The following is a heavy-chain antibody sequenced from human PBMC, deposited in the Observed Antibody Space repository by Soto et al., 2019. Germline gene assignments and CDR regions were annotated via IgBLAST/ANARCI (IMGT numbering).Heavy chain of an antibody. J-gene: IGHJ4*02. V-gene: IGHV4-30-2*01. Sequence: PSETLSLTCAVSGGSISSGGYSWSWIRQPPGKGLEWIGYIYHSGSTYYNPSLKSRVTISVDRSKNQFSLKLSSVTAADTAVYYCARVWSSGYDWVLDYWGQGTLVTVSS. CDR3: ARVWSSGYDWVLDY. D-gene: IGHD5-12*01. CDR2: IYHSGST. CDR1: GGSISSGGYS.